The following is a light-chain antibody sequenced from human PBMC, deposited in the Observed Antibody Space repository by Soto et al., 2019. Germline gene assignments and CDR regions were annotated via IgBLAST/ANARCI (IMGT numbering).Light chain of an antibody. J-gene: IGKJ1*01. CDR2: GAS. CDR3: PHYSSQT. CDR1: QSVRSNF. V-gene: IGKV3-20*01. Sequence: ELVLTQSPGTLSLSPGERATLSCRASQSVRSNFLALYQQKPGQAPRLLIYGASNRATGIPDRFSGSGSGTDFTLTITRLEPEDSAVYFCPHYSSQTFGQRTKVDIK.